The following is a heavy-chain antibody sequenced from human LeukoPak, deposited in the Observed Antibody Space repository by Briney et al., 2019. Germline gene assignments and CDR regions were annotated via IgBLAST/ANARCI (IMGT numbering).Heavy chain of an antibody. Sequence: SETLSLSCTVSVGSISSYYWSWIRQPPEKGLEWIGYIYYSGSTNYNPSLKSRVTISVDTSKNQFSLKLSSVTAADTAVYYCARSFDSSGSIFDYWGQGTLVTVSS. CDR2: IYYSGST. J-gene: IGHJ4*02. CDR3: ARSFDSSGSIFDY. D-gene: IGHD3-22*01. CDR1: VGSISSYY. V-gene: IGHV4-59*01.